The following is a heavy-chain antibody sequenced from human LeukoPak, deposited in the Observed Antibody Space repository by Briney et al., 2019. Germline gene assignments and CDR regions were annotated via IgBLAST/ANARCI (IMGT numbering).Heavy chain of an antibody. CDR2: IYYSGST. D-gene: IGHD6-13*01. J-gene: IGHJ4*02. CDR1: GGSISSYY. CDR3: ARERAGSAFDY. V-gene: IGHV4-59*01. Sequence: PSETLSLTCNVSGGSISSYYWSWIRQPPGKGLEWIGYIYYSGSTNYNPSLKSRVTISVDTSKNQFSLKLSSVTAADTAVYYCARERAGSAFDYWGQGTLVTVSS.